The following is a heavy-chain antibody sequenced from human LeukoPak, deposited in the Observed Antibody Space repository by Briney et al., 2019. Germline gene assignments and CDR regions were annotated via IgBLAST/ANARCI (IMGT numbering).Heavy chain of an antibody. Sequence: PGGSLRLSCAASGFTFSSYAMSWVRQAPGKGLEWVSAISGSGGSTYYADSVRGRFTISRDNSKNTLYLQMNSLRAEDTAVYYCAKCHYGSGSYHFDYWGQGTLATVSS. CDR3: AKCHYGSGSYHFDY. J-gene: IGHJ4*02. CDR1: GFTFSSYA. D-gene: IGHD3-10*01. CDR2: ISGSGGST. V-gene: IGHV3-23*01.